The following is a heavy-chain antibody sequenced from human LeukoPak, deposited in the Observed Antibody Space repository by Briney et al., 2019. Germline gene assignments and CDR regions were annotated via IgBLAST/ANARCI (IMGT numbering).Heavy chain of an antibody. CDR3: ASRAGTMVRGVIIAGWFDP. V-gene: IGHV4-39*01. CDR1: GGSISSSSYY. Sequence: SETLSLTCTVSGGSISSSSYYWGWIRQPPGKGLEWNGSIYYSGSTYYNPSLKSRVTISVDTSRNQFSLKLSSVTAADTAVYYCASRAGTMVRGVIIAGWFDPWGQGTLVTVSS. J-gene: IGHJ5*02. CDR2: IYYSGST. D-gene: IGHD3-10*01.